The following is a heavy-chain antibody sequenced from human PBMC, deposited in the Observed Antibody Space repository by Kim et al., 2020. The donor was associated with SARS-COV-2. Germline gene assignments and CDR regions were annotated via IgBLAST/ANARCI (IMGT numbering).Heavy chain of an antibody. V-gene: IGHV3-30*18. CDR1: GFTLSSYG. D-gene: IGHD3-10*01. CDR3: VKDSGNGYYGSGGYYRDYYYYGLDI. J-gene: IGHJ6*02. CDR2: ISYDETNI. Sequence: GGSLRLSCATSGFTLSSYGMHWVRQAPGKGLEWVALISYDETNIDYADSVKGRFTISRDNSKNTLYLQMNSLRREDTAVYYCVKDSGNGYYGSGGYYRDYYYYGLDIWGQGTTVTVSS.